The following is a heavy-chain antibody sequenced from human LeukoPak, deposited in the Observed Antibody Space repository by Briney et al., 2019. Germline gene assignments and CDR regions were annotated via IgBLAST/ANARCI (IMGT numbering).Heavy chain of an antibody. Sequence: GGSLRPSCAASGFTFSNAWMSWVRQAPGKGLEWVGRIKSKTDGGTTDYAAPVKGRFTISRDDSKNTLYLQMNGLKTEDTAVYYCTTGSIVVVTANVYWGQGTLVTVSS. D-gene: IGHD2-21*02. CDR1: GFTFSNAW. CDR3: TTGSIVVVTANVY. CDR2: IKSKTDGGTT. V-gene: IGHV3-15*01. J-gene: IGHJ4*02.